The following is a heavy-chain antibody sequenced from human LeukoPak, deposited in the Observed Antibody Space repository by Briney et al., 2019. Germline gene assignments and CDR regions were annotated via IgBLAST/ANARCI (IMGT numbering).Heavy chain of an antibody. CDR2: ISGSGGST. D-gene: IGHD6-13*01. Sequence: GGSLRLSCAASGFTFSSYAMSWVRQAPGKGLEWVSAISGSGGSTYYADSVKGRFTISRDNSKNTLYLQMNSLRAEDTAVYYCAEGMGASSSWPADAFDIWGQGTMVTVSS. CDR3: AEGMGASSSWPADAFDI. CDR1: GFTFSSYA. J-gene: IGHJ3*02. V-gene: IGHV3-23*01.